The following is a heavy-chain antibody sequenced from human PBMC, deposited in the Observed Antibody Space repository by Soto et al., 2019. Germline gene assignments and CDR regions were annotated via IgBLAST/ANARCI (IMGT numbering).Heavy chain of an antibody. D-gene: IGHD4-17*01. V-gene: IGHV4-34*01. CDR2: INHSGST. Sequence: PSETLSLTCAVYGGSFSGYYWSWIRQPPGKGLEWIGEINHSGSTNYNPSLKSRVTISADTSKNQFSLKLSSVTAADTAVYYCARRFPAGYGDYDYWGQGTLVTVSS. J-gene: IGHJ4*02. CDR1: GGSFSGYY. CDR3: ARRFPAGYGDYDY.